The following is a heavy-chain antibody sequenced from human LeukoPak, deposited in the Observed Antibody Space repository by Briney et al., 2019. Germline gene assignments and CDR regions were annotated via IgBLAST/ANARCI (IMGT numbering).Heavy chain of an antibody. CDR1: GYTFTSYD. V-gene: IGHV1-8*01. J-gene: IGHJ5*02. CDR3: ARRFYSSSWYNWFDP. CDR2: MNPNSGNT. D-gene: IGHD6-13*01. Sequence: ASLKVSCKASGYTFTSYDINGGRQATGQGVGWMGWMNPNSGNTGYAQKFQGRVTMTRNTSISTAYMELSSLRSEDTAVYYCARRFYSSSWYNWFDPWGQGTLATVSS.